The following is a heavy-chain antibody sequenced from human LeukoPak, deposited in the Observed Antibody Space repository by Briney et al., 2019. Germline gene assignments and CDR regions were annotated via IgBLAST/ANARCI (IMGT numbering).Heavy chain of an antibody. J-gene: IGHJ4*02. Sequence: AASVKVSCKVSGYTFTSYDINWVRQATGQGLEWMGWMNPNSGNTGYAQKFQGRVTITRNTSISTAYMELSSLRSEDTAVYYCARGTDSSSSGDYWGQGTLVTVSS. V-gene: IGHV1-8*03. CDR3: ARGTDSSSSGDY. CDR2: MNPNSGNT. CDR1: GYTFTSYD. D-gene: IGHD6-6*01.